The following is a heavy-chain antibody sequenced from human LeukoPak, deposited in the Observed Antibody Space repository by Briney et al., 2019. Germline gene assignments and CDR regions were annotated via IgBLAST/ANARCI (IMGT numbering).Heavy chain of an antibody. J-gene: IGHJ4*02. CDR2: VYSGGST. V-gene: IGHV3-66*01. CDR1: GFTVSSNY. D-gene: IGHD2-15*01. Sequence: GGSLRLSCAASGFTVSSNYMSWVRQAPGKGLEWVSIVYSGGSTYYADSVKGRFTISRDNSKSSLYLQMNSLRAEDTAVYYCAKSLGDCSGGDCDFWGQGTLVTVSS. CDR3: AKSLGDCSGGDCDF.